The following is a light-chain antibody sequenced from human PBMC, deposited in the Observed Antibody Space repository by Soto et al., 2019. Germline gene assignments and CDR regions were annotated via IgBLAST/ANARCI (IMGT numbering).Light chain of an antibody. V-gene: IGLV2-14*01. CDR2: EVS. CDR3: SSYTARGTRV. CDR1: SSDIGTYDF. Sequence: QSALTQPASVSGSPGQSITISCSGTSSDIGTYDFVSWYQHLPGKAPKLIISEVSNRPSGVSFRFSGSKSGNTASLTISGLQAEDEADYYCSSYTARGTRVFGTGTKLTVL. J-gene: IGLJ1*01.